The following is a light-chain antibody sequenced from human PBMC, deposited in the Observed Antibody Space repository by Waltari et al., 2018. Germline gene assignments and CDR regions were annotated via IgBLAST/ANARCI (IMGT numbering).Light chain of an antibody. CDR1: SSSIGDSNY. J-gene: IGLJ3*02. CDR3: SSYTASSTWV. Sequence: QSALTQPASVSGSPGQSITISCIGTSSSIGDSNYVPWYQQHVGKAPKLMIYDVPNPPSGVSYRFSGSKSGHPASLTISGLQAEDEADYYCSSYTASSTWVFGGGTKLTVL. CDR2: DVP. V-gene: IGLV2-14*01.